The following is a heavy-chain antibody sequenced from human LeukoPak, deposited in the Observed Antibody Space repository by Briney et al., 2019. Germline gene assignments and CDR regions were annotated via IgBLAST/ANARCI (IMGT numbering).Heavy chain of an antibody. J-gene: IGHJ4*02. V-gene: IGHV4-31*03. CDR3: ARGLGPSIAARPGYFDY. Sequence: SETLSLTCTVSGGSISSGGYYWSWIRQHPGKGLEWIGYVYYSGSTFYNPSLKSRVTISVDTSKNQFSLKLSSVTAADTAVYYCARGLGPSIAARPGYFDYWGQGTLVTVSS. CDR1: GGSISSGGYY. D-gene: IGHD6-6*01. CDR2: VYYSGST.